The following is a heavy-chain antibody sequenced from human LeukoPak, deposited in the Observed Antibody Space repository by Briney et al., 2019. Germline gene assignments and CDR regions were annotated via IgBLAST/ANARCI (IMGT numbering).Heavy chain of an antibody. CDR3: ATSPATGNIYFDL. CDR1: GFTVSNNY. CDR2: LYSGGNT. Sequence: GGSLRLSCAASGFTVSNNYMGWVRQAPGKGLEWVSVLYSGGNTYYAGSVKGRFIISRDNSKNTLYLQMNSLRAEDTAVYYCATSPATGNIYFDLWGRGTLVTVSS. J-gene: IGHJ2*01. V-gene: IGHV3-66*01. D-gene: IGHD1-1*01.